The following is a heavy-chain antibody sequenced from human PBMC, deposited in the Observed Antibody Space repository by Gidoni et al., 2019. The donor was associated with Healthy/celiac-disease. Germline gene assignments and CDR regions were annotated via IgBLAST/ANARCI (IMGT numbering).Heavy chain of an antibody. D-gene: IGHD3-22*01. CDR1: GFTFSSYA. CDR3: EGNYYDSSGYFYLDY. J-gene: IGHJ4*02. Sequence: QVQLVESGVGVVQPGRSRRRSCAAPGFTFSSYAMHWVRQAPGKGLECVAVISYDGSNKYYADSVKGRFTISRDNSKNTLYLQMNSLRSEDTAVYYCEGNYYDSSGYFYLDYWGQGTLVTVSS. CDR2: ISYDGSNK. V-gene: IGHV3-30-3*01.